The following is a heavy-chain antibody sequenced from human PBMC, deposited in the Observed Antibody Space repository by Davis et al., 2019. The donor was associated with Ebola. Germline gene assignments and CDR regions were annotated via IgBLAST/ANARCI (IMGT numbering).Heavy chain of an antibody. V-gene: IGHV4-30-2*01. Sequence: SETLSLTCAVSGGSISSGGYSWSWILQPPGKGLEWIGYIYHSGSTYYNPSLKSRVTISVDRSKNQFSLKLSSVTTADTAVYYCARGDILTGYSYWGQGTLVTVSS. CDR3: ARGDILTGYSY. J-gene: IGHJ4*02. D-gene: IGHD3-9*01. CDR1: GGSISSGGYS. CDR2: IYHSGST.